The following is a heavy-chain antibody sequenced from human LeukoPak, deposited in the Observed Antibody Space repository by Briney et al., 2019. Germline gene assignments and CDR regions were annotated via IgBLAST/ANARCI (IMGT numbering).Heavy chain of an antibody. Sequence: GGSLRLSCAASGFTFSSYAMHWVRQAPGKGLEWVAVISYDGSNKYYADSVKGRFTTSRDNSKNTLYLQMNSLRAEDTAVYYCARDLSSYGYYFDYWGQGTLVTVSS. CDR3: ARDLSSYGYYFDY. CDR2: ISYDGSNK. J-gene: IGHJ4*02. V-gene: IGHV3-30-3*01. D-gene: IGHD5-18*01. CDR1: GFTFSSYA.